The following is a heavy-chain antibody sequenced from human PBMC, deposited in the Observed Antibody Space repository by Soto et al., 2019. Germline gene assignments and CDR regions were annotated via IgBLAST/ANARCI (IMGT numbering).Heavy chain of an antibody. J-gene: IGHJ4*02. Sequence: GGSLRLSCAASGFSFSTHTMSWVRQAPGKGLEWVSSVSGSGSSTYYADSVRGRFTISRDNSKNILYLQMSSLRVEDTAVYFCVRLWTWGQGTLVTVSS. CDR2: VSGSGSST. D-gene: IGHD1-1*01. CDR1: GFSFSTHT. CDR3: VRLWT. V-gene: IGHV3-23*01.